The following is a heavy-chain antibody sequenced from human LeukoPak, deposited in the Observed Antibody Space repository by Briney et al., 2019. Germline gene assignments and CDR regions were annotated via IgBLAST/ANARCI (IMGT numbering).Heavy chain of an antibody. CDR3: ARGSSPRAYCGGDCYFPDFDY. Sequence: ASVKVSCKTSGYTFTSYYMHWVRQAPGQGLEWMGIINPSGGSTSYAQKFQGRVTMTRDTSTSTVYMELSSLRSEDTAVYYCARGSSPRAYCGGDCYFPDFDYWGQGTLVTVSS. J-gene: IGHJ4*02. CDR2: INPSGGST. CDR1: GYTFTSYY. D-gene: IGHD2-21*02. V-gene: IGHV1-46*01.